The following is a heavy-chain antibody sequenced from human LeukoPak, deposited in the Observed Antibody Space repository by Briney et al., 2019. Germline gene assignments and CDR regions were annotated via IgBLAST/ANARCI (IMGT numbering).Heavy chain of an antibody. D-gene: IGHD3-22*01. CDR3: ARGTYYDSSAYSGVRLFDY. CDR2: IYYSGSI. V-gene: IGHV4-28*05. CDR1: GYSISSSNW. Sequence: SDTLSLTCAVSGYSISSSNWWGWIRQPPGKGLEWIGYIYYSGSIYYNPSLRSRVTMTSDTSINTAYMELSRLGSDDTALYYCARGTYYDSSAYSGVRLFDYWGQGTLVTVSS. J-gene: IGHJ4*02.